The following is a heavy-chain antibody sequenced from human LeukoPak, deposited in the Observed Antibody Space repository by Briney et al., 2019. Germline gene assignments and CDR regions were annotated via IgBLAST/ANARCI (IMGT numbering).Heavy chain of an antibody. Sequence: ASVKVSCKASGGTFSSYAISWVRQAPGQGLGWMGGIIPIFGTANYAQKFQGRVTITADESTSSAYMELSSLRSEDTAVYYCAREALWSTEYYFDYWGQGTLVTVSS. V-gene: IGHV1-69*13. CDR2: IIPIFGTA. CDR3: AREALWSTEYYFDY. D-gene: IGHD3-10*01. CDR1: GGTFSSYA. J-gene: IGHJ4*02.